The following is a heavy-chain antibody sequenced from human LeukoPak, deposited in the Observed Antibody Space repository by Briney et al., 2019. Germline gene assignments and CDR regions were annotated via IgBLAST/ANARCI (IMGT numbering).Heavy chain of an antibody. V-gene: IGHV3-33*01. CDR3: VRDSSGDSSGRPSLDY. J-gene: IGHJ4*02. CDR2: IWCDGHSK. CDR1: GFTFSYYG. D-gene: IGHD3-10*01. Sequence: GGSLRLSCAASGFTFSYYGMHWVRQAPGKGLEWVANIWCDGHSKYYADSVKGRFTISRDNSKNTLNLQMNSLRADDTAVYFCVRDSSGDSSGRPSLDYWGQGTLVTVSS.